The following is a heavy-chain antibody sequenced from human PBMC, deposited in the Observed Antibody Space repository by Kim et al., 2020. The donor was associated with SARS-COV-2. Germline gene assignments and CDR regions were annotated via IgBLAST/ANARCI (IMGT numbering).Heavy chain of an antibody. Sequence: GGSLRLSCAASGFTFSRYSMNWVRQAPGKGLEWVSSISSSSTYIYYTDSVKGRFTISRDNAKNSLYLQMNSLGADEDTAVYYCAREGTNGVPQFDPWGQGTLVTVSS. J-gene: IGHJ5*02. CDR3: AREGTNGVPQFDP. V-gene: IGHV3-21*01. D-gene: IGHD2-8*01. CDR1: GFTFSRYS. CDR2: ISSSSTYI.